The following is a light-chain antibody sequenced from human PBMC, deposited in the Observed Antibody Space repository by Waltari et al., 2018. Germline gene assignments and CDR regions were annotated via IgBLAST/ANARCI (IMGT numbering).Light chain of an antibody. Sequence: IVLTQSPATLALFPGERATLSCRASQSVRSYLAWPQQKPGQAPRLLIYDASNRATGIPVRFSGSGSGTDFTLNISSLEPEDFAVYYCQHRSVGPLTFGGGTKVEIK. J-gene: IGKJ4*01. CDR2: DAS. CDR1: QSVRSY. V-gene: IGKV3-11*01. CDR3: QHRSVGPLT.